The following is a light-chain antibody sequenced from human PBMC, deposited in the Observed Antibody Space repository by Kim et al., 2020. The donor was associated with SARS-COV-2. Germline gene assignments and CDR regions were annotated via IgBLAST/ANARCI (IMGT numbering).Light chain of an antibody. J-gene: IGLJ1*01. CDR2: VDY. CDR3: TSYATSSTLAV. Sequence: QSSAISCTGSSSGVGGYDRVCWYQQHPRKAPKLIIFVDYKRPSGVSNRFSGSKSGNTASLTISGLQTEDEAGFYCTSYATSSTLAVFGTGTKVTVL. CDR1: SSGVGGYDR. V-gene: IGLV2-14*03.